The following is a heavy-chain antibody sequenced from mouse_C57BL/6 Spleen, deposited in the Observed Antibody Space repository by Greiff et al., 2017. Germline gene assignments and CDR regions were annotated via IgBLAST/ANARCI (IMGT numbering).Heavy chain of an antibody. J-gene: IGHJ3*01. V-gene: IGHV1-74*01. Sequence: VKQRPGQGLEWIGRIHPSDSDTNYNQKFKGKATLTVDKSSSTAYMQLSSLTSEDSAVYYCASYGNYVWFAYWGQGTLVTVSA. CDR2: IHPSDSDT. CDR3: ASYGNYVWFAY. D-gene: IGHD2-1*01.